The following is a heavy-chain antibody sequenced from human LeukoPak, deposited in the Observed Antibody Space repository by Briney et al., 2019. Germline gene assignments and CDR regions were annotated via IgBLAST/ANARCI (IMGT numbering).Heavy chain of an antibody. D-gene: IGHD6-13*01. CDR1: GYTFSGNS. CDR2: INPNSGGT. Sequence: ASVKVSCKASGYTFSGNSMHWVRQAPGQGLEWMGWINPNSGGTKYAQKFQGRVTMTRDTSINTAYMELSSLKSDDTAVYYCARGEGGSWFDYWGQGTLVTVSS. CDR3: ARGEGGSWFDY. V-gene: IGHV1-2*02. J-gene: IGHJ4*02.